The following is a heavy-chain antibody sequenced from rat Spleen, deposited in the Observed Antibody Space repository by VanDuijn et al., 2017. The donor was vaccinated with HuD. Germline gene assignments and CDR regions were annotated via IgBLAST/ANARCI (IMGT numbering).Heavy chain of an antibody. Sequence: EVQLVESDGGLVQPGRSLKLSCAASGFTFSDYYMAWVRQAPTKGLEWVATISFDGGRNFYRDSMKGRFTVSRDNAKSTLYLQMDSLRSEDTATYYCVRHWGYWGQGVMVTVSS. CDR2: ISFDGGRN. D-gene: IGHD4-6*01. CDR3: VRHWGY. J-gene: IGHJ2*01. V-gene: IGHV5-29*01. CDR1: GFTFSDYY.